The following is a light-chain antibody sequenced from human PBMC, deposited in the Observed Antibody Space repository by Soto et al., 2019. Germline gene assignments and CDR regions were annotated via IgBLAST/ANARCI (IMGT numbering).Light chain of an antibody. CDR2: EVS. V-gene: IGLV2-8*01. J-gene: IGLJ2*01. CDR1: SSDVGGYNY. CDR3: SSYGGSNTLV. Sequence: QSVLTQPPSASGSPGQSVTISCTGSSSDVGGYNYVSWYQQHPGKAPKLMIYEVSKRPSGVPDRLSGSKSGNTASLTVSGLEAEDAADYYCSSYGGSNTLVFGGGTKVTVL.